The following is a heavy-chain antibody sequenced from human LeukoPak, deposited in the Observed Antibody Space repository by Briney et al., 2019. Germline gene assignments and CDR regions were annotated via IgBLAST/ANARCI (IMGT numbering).Heavy chain of an antibody. J-gene: IGHJ3*02. Sequence: SETLSLTCTVSGGSISSYYWSWIRQPAGKGLEWIGRIYTSGSTNYNPSLKSRVTMSADTSKNQFSLKLSSVTAADTAVYYCARDYGDYDLSVAFDIWGQGTMVTVSS. V-gene: IGHV4-4*07. CDR1: GGSISSYY. D-gene: IGHD4-17*01. CDR2: IYTSGST. CDR3: ARDYGDYDLSVAFDI.